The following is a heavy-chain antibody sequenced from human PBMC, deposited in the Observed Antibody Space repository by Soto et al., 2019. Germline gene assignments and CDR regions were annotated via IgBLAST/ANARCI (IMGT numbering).Heavy chain of an antibody. D-gene: IGHD3-10*01. CDR1: GGTFSSYA. CDR3: ARSRGHLKYYYGMDV. V-gene: IGHV1-69*06. J-gene: IGHJ6*02. CDR2: IIPIFGTA. Sequence: SVKVSCKASGGTFSSYAISWVRQAPGQGLEWMGGIIPIFGTANYAQKFQGRVTITADKSTSTAYMELSSLRSEDTAVYYCARSRGHLKYYYGMDVWGQGTTVTVSS.